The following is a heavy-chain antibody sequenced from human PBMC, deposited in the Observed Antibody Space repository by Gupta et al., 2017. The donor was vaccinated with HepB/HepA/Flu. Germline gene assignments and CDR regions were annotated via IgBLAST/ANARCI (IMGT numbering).Heavy chain of an antibody. CDR1: GGSITSRSYY. CDR2: IYYTGNT. V-gene: IGHV4-39*01. J-gene: IGHJ5*02. CDR3: ARQSGGNYGSWSDDVNWFDP. D-gene: IGHD3-3*01. Sequence: QLQLQESGPGLVKPSETLSLTCTVSGGSITSRSYYWGWIRQSPGKGLEWIGTIYYTGNTYYNPSLKSRIAMAVDTSKAQFSLKVNSVTAADTAVYYCARQSGGNYGSWSDDVNWFDPWGQGILVTVSS.